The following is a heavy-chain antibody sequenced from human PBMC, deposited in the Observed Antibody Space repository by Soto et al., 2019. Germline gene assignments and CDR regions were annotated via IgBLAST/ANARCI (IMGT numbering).Heavy chain of an antibody. D-gene: IGHD3-10*01. CDR1: GGTFRNHV. V-gene: IGHV1-69*13. J-gene: IGHJ4*02. Sequence: SVKVSCKASGGTFRNHVFNWVRQAPGQGLEWMGGIIPIIGTPNYAQKFQGRVTITADASTSTVYLEVSRLRSQDTAVYYCARDLEFRDGNISHLDYWGQGTLVTVSS. CDR2: IIPIIGTP. CDR3: ARDLEFRDGNISHLDY.